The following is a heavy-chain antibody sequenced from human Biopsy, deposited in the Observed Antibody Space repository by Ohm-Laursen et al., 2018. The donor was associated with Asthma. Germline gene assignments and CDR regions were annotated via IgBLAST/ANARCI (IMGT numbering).Heavy chain of an antibody. V-gene: IGHV3-53*01. CDR1: GFAVSRDY. D-gene: IGHD3-22*01. Sequence: SLRLSCTASGFAVSRDYMFWVRQAPGKGLEWVSVIYSGGTSHTAGSVRGRFTISRDYSKNTLYLQMHSLRAEDTAVYYCARGDSSNWSHYYFGYWGQGTLVTVSS. CDR3: ARGDSSNWSHYYFGY. J-gene: IGHJ4*02. CDR2: IYSGGTS.